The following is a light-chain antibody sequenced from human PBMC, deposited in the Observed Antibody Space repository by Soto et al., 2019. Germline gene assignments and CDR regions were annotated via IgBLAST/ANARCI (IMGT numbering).Light chain of an antibody. CDR3: QQLNTWPPFT. J-gene: IGKJ3*01. CDR2: AAS. Sequence: DIQLTQSPSFLSASLGDRVTITCRASQDISRNLAWYQQKPGQAPKLLIYAASTMQTGVPSRFSGSGSGTEFTLTISSLQPDDFATYYCQQLNTWPPFTFGPGTKVDI. V-gene: IGKV1-9*01. CDR1: QDISRN.